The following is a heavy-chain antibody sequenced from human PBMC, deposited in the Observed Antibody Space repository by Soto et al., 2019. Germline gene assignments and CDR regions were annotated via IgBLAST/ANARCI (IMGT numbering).Heavy chain of an antibody. V-gene: IGHV3-30*18. CDR1: GFTFSSYG. CDR2: ISYDGSNK. D-gene: IGHD4-17*01. Sequence: QVQLVESVGGVVQPGRSLRLSCAASGFTFSSYGMHWVRQAPGKGLEWVAVISYDGSNKYYADSVKGRFTISRDNSKNTLYLQMNSLRAEDTAVYYCAKVLPTVTTTRGGMDVWGQGTTVTVSS. J-gene: IGHJ6*02. CDR3: AKVLPTVTTTRGGMDV.